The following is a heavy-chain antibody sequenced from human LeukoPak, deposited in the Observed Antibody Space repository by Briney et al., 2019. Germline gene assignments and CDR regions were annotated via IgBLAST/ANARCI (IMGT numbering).Heavy chain of an antibody. V-gene: IGHV4-39*01. CDR2: IYYSGST. J-gene: IGHJ4*02. Sequence: SETLSLTCTVSGGSISSSSYYWGWIRQPPGKGLEWIGSIYYSGSTYYNPSLKSRVTISVDTSKNKFSLKLSSVTAADTAVYYCASFEWELLLNFDYWGQGTLVTVSS. CDR1: GGSISSSSYY. CDR3: ASFEWELLLNFDY. D-gene: IGHD1-26*01.